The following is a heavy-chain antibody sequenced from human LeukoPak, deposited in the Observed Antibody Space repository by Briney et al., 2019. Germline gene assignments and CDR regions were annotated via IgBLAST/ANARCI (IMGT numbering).Heavy chain of an antibody. D-gene: IGHD3-22*01. Sequence: GESLKISCKGSGYIFSTYWIGWVRQMPGKGLEWMGIIYPGDSDTRYSPSFQGQVTISADKSISTAYLQWSSLKASDTAMYYCARQDDSSGYDYWGQGTLVTVSS. CDR3: ARQDDSSGYDY. CDR2: IYPGDSDT. CDR1: GYIFSTYW. J-gene: IGHJ4*02. V-gene: IGHV5-51*01.